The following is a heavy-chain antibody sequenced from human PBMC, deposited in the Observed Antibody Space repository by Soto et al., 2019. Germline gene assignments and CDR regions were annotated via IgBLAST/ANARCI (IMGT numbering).Heavy chain of an antibody. V-gene: IGHV2-5*02. CDR3: AHVYGGYVLVGWFDP. CDR1: GFSLSTSGVG. CDR2: IYWDDDK. J-gene: IGHJ5*02. D-gene: IGHD4-17*01. Sequence: QITLKESGPKLVKPTQTLTLTCTFSGFSLSTSGVGVGWIRQPPGKALEWLAIIYWDDDKRYSPSLKSRLTITKDTSKNQVVLTITHLGPVDTATYYCAHVYGGYVLVGWFDPWGQGTLVTVSS.